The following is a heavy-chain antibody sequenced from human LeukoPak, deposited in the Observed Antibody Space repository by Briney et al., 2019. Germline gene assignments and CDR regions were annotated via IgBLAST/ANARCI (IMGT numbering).Heavy chain of an antibody. V-gene: IGHV3-53*01. CDR1: GFTVSSNY. D-gene: IGHD6-13*01. CDR2: IYTGGTT. CDR3: ARHSEFGTSWFDY. J-gene: IGHJ4*02. Sequence: GGSLRLSCAASGFTVSSNYMSWVRQAPGKGLEWVSVIYTGGTTYYADSVRGRFTTSRDNSKNTLFLQMNILRVDDTAVYYCARHSEFGTSWFDYWGQGTLVTVSS.